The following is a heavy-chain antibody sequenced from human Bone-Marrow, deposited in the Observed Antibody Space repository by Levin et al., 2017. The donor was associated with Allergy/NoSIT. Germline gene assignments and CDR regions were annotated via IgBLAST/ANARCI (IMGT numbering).Heavy chain of an antibody. V-gene: IGHV3-33*01. D-gene: IGHD2-15*01. CDR2: IWYDGSNK. CDR1: VFXFCSFX. J-gene: IGHJ5*02. Sequence: GESLKISCSASVFXFCSFXLHFASEPEDKGLEWVAVIWYDGSNKYYADSVKGRFTISRDNSKNTLYLQKNSLRTEDTAVYYWARDREGDCSGGNCYSWFDPWGQGTLVTVSS. CDR3: ARDREGDCSGGNCYSWFDP.